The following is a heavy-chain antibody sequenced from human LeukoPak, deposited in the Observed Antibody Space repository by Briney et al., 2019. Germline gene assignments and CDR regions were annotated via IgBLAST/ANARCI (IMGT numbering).Heavy chain of an antibody. Sequence: GESLKIPCKGSGYSFTNYWIGWVRQMPGKGLEWMGIIYPGDSDTRYSPSFQGQVTISADKSISSAYLQWSSLKASDSAMYYCARSRIGTTDVFGMDVWGQGTTVTVSS. D-gene: IGHD1-1*01. CDR3: ARSRIGTTDVFGMDV. CDR2: IYPGDSDT. CDR1: GYSFTNYW. J-gene: IGHJ6*02. V-gene: IGHV5-51*01.